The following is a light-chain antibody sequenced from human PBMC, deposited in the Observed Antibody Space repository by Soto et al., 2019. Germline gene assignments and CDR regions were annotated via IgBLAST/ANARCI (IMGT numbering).Light chain of an antibody. V-gene: IGLV1-40*01. CDR3: QDYDYRVTASV. CDR2: GNR. Sequence: QAVVTQPPSASGPPGQRGTISCTGNSSNLVAGYDLHWYWQLSGAARKLVISGNRNAPSGVPERFSGSQSGTSASRAITELQAEDEVDYYSQDYDYRVTASVFGGGTTLSVL. J-gene: IGLJ3*02. CDR1: SSNLVAGYD.